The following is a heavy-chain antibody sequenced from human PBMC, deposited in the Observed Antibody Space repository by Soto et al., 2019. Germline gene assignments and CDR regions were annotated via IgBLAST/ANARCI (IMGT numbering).Heavy chain of an antibody. D-gene: IGHD6-6*01. Sequence: TLSLTCTVSGGSISSYYWSWIRQPPGKGLEWIGYIYYSGGTNYNPSLKSRVTISVDTSKNQFSLKLSSVTAADTAVYYCASGFSSSSSSSWFDYWGQGTLVTVSS. J-gene: IGHJ4*02. V-gene: IGHV4-59*01. CDR1: GGSISSYY. CDR3: ASGFSSSSSSSWFDY. CDR2: IYYSGGT.